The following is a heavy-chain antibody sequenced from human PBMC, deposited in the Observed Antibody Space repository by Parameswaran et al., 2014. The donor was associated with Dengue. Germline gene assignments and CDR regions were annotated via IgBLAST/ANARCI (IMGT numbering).Heavy chain of an antibody. CDR3: TTQGVSTVTTDDYYYYGMDV. Sequence: VRQAPGKGLEWVGRIRSKANSYATAYAASVKGRFTISRDDSKNTAYLQMNSLKTEDTAVYYCTTQGVSTVTTDDYYYYGMDVWGQGTTVTVSS. J-gene: IGHJ6*02. V-gene: IGHV3-73*01. D-gene: IGHD4-11*01. CDR2: IRSKANSYAT.